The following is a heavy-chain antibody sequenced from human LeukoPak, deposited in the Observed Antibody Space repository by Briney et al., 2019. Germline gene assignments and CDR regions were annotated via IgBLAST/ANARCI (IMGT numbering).Heavy chain of an antibody. V-gene: IGHV4-38-2*01. CDR3: ARAPVGATHWYFDL. J-gene: IGHJ2*01. Sequence: SETLSLTCAVSGYFISSGYYWGWIRQPPGKGLEWIGSIYHSGSTYYNPSLKSRVTISVDTSKNQFSLKLSSVTAADTAVYYCARAPVGATHWYFDLWGRGTLVTVSS. CDR2: IYHSGST. CDR1: GYFISSGYY. D-gene: IGHD1-26*01.